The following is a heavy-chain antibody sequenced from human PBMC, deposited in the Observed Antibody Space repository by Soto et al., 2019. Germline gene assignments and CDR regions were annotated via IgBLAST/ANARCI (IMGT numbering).Heavy chain of an antibody. Sequence: QVQLVQSGAEVKKPGSSVKVSCKASGGTFSSYAISWVRQAPGQGLEWMGGIIPIFGTANYAQKFQGRGTITADETTSTAYMELSSLRSEDTAVYYCARVAKDTAMVPYYYYYGMDVWGQGTTVTVSS. CDR3: ARVAKDTAMVPYYYYYGMDV. V-gene: IGHV1-69*12. J-gene: IGHJ6*02. CDR1: GGTFSSYA. D-gene: IGHD5-18*01. CDR2: IIPIFGTA.